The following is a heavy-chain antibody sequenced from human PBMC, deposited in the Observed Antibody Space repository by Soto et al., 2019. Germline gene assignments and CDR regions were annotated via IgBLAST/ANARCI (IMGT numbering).Heavy chain of an antibody. CDR2: VYHTGDT. CDR1: GGTVASSHW. CDR3: AREIVTAGGNNYFDP. J-gene: IGHJ5*02. V-gene: IGHV4-4*02. Sequence: SSETLSLTCGVSGGTVASSHWWSWVRQSPGGGLEWMGNVYHTGDTNLNPSLQSRVTISVDKSNNQFSLRLNSLTAADTAVYFCAREIVTAGGNNYFDPWGPGTLVTVSS. D-gene: IGHD2-21*02.